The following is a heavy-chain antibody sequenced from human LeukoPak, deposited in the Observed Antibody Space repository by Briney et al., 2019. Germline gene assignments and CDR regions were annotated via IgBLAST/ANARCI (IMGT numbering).Heavy chain of an antibody. CDR2: ISYDGSNK. CDR1: GFTFSSYA. CDR3: AKDKYSSSRNFDY. J-gene: IGHJ4*02. Sequence: PGRSLRLSCAASGFTFSSYAMHWVRQAPGKGLEWVAVISYDGSNKYYADSVKGRFTISRDNSKDTLYLQMNSLRAEDTAVYYCAKDKYSSSRNFDYWGQGIQVTVSS. D-gene: IGHD6-6*01. V-gene: IGHV3-30-3*01.